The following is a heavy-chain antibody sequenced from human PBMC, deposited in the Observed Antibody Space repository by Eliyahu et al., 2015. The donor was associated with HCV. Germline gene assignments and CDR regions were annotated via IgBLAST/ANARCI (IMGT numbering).Heavy chain of an antibody. Sequence: QVQLVESGGGVVQPGXSPEXLLFSLWIHLQSLWQPRGRPAPRKGVEWVALISYDGSIKKYAESAKGRFTISRDNSKDTLYLQMNSLRAEDTAVFYCAKDSTPYGFWSGFSSDYWGQGTLVTVSS. D-gene: IGHD3-3*01. J-gene: IGHJ4*02. CDR1: IHLQSLW. CDR3: AKDSTPYGFWSGFSSDY. V-gene: IGHV3-30*18. CDR2: ISYDGSIK.